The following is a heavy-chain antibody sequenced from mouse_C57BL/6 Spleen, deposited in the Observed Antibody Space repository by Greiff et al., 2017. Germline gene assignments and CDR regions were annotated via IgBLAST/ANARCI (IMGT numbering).Heavy chain of an antibody. Sequence: VPLQESGAELVRPGTSVKVSCKASGYAFTNYLIEWVKQRPGQGLEWIGVINPGSGGTNYNEKFKGKATLTADKSSSTAYMQLSSLTSEDSAVYFCARLGDGNYGYWGQGTTLTVSS. CDR2: INPGSGGT. CDR3: ARLGDGNYGY. V-gene: IGHV1-54*01. J-gene: IGHJ2*01. CDR1: GYAFTNYL. D-gene: IGHD2-1*01.